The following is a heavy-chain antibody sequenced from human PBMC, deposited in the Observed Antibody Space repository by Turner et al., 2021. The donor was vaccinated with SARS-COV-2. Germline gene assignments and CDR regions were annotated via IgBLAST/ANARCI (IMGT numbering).Heavy chain of an antibody. V-gene: IGHV3-33*01. CDR2: IWYDGSNE. J-gene: IGHJ6*02. CDR3: ARDCLPLLAFYYGLDV. CDR1: GFTFSSFG. Sequence: QVQLVESGGGVVQPGRSLILSCAASGFTFSSFGMHWVRQAPGKGLEWVAVIWYDGSNEYYADSVKGRFTISRDNSKNTLYLQMNSLRAEDTAVYYCARDCLPLLAFYYGLDVWGQGTTVTVSS. D-gene: IGHD2-15*01.